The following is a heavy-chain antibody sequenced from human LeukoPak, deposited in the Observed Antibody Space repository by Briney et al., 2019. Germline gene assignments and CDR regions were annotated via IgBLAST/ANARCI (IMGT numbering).Heavy chain of an antibody. CDR2: IIPIFGTA. CDR3: ARVAVAGTGVDY. D-gene: IGHD6-19*01. Sequence: SVKVSCKGAGGSFSSYAISWVRQAPGQGLEWMGGIIPIFGTANYAQKFQGRVTITTDESTSTAYMELSSLRSEDTAAYYCARVAVAGTGVDYWGQGTLVTVSS. J-gene: IGHJ4*02. V-gene: IGHV1-69*05. CDR1: GGSFSSYA.